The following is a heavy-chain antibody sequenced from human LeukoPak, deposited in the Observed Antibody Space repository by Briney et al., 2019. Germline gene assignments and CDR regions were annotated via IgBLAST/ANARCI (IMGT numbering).Heavy chain of an antibody. V-gene: IGHV3-48*02. D-gene: IGHD4-17*01. J-gene: IGHJ4*02. CDR1: GFTFSSYS. CDR2: ISSGSTII. CDR3: ARFIYGDYGAFDY. Sequence: GGSLRLSCAASGFTFSSYSMNWVRQAPGKGLEWISHISSGSTIIYYADSVKGRFTISRDNAKNSLFLQMNSLRDEDTAVYYCARFIYGDYGAFDYWGQGTLVTVSS.